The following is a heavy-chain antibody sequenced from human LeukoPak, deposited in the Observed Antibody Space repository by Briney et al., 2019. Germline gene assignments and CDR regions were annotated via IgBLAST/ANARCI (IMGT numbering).Heavy chain of an antibody. V-gene: IGHV3-21*04. CDR1: GFTFSSYS. CDR2: ISSSSSYI. Sequence: KPGGSLRLSCAASGFTFSSYSMTWVRQAPGKGLEWVSSISSSSSYIYYADSVKGRFTISRDNAKNSLYLQMNSLRAEDTAVYYCAKLPGYSSSRNYWGQGALVTVSS. D-gene: IGHD6-13*01. CDR3: AKLPGYSSSRNY. J-gene: IGHJ4*02.